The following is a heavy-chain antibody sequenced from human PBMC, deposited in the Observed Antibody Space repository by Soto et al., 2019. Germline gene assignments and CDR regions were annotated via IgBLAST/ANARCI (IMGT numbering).Heavy chain of an antibody. J-gene: IGHJ4*02. V-gene: IGHV1-69*01. CDR2: IIPLFGTT. Sequence: QVQLVQSGAEVKEPGSSVKVSCKASEGTFSNYAISWVRQAPGQGLEWMGGIIPLFGTTNYAQKFQGRVTITADESTTTAYMELISLTSEDTAVYFCARDHSIYGDYAVKGLRDWGQGVLVTVSS. CDR3: ARDHSIYGDYAVKGLRD. CDR1: EGTFSNYA. D-gene: IGHD4-17*01.